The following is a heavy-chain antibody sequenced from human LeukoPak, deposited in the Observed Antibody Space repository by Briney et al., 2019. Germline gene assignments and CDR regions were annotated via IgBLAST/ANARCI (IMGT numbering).Heavy chain of an antibody. CDR3: AHSATVTILDY. Sequence: KESGPTLVKPTQTLTLTCTFSGFSLSNSGVGVGWIRQHPEKALECLALVYWDDDQRYSPSLKSRLTITKDPSINQVVLTMTNMDPVDTATYYCAHSATVTILDYWGQGTLVTVSS. CDR1: GFSLSNSGVG. D-gene: IGHD4-17*01. CDR2: VYWDDDQ. V-gene: IGHV2-5*02. J-gene: IGHJ4*02.